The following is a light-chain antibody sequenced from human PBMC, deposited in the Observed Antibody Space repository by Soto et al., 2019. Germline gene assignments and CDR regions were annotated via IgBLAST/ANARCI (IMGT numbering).Light chain of an antibody. CDR1: TSNIAGNT. Sequence: QAVVTQPPSLSGTPGQRVTISCCGSTSNIAGNTVHWYQHLPETAPKLLIYIDDQRPSGVPDRFSGSKSGTSASLAISGLQSEDEADYYCATWDDSLNAAVFGGGTQLTVL. J-gene: IGLJ7*01. CDR2: IDD. V-gene: IGLV1-44*01. CDR3: ATWDDSLNAAV.